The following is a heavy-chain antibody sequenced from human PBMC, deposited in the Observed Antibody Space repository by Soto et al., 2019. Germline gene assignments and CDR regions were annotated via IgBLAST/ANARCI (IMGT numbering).Heavy chain of an antibody. CDR1: GGSFRGYS. Sequence: QVQLQQWGAGLLKPSETLSLNCAVYGGSFRGYSWTWIRQPPGKGLEWIGEINHSGSTNYNPSLKSRVTISVDTSKNQFSLKLSSVTAADTAVYYCARRHVMTLWFDPWGQGTLVTVSS. D-gene: IGHD2-21*02. CDR2: INHSGST. V-gene: IGHV4-34*02. J-gene: IGHJ5*02. CDR3: ARRHVMTLWFDP.